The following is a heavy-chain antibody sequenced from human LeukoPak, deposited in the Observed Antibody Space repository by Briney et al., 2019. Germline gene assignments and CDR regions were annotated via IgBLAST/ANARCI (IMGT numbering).Heavy chain of an antibody. V-gene: IGHV3-33*06. CDR1: GFTFSSYG. CDR3: AKDYAMYSSSSFLGY. Sequence: GRSLRPSCAASGFTFSSYGMHWVRQAPGKGLEWVAVIWYDGSNKYYADSVKGRFTISRDNSKNTLYLQMNSLRAEDTAVYYCAKDYAMYSSSSFLGYWGQGTLVTVSS. J-gene: IGHJ4*02. D-gene: IGHD6-6*01. CDR2: IWYDGSNK.